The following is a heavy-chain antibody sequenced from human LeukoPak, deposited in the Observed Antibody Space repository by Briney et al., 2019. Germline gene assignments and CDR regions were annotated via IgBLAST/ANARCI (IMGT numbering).Heavy chain of an antibody. D-gene: IGHD2-2*01. CDR2: ISSSSSYI. CDR3: ARSLGYCSSTSCYAHYYGMDV. J-gene: IGHJ6*02. V-gene: IGHV3-21*01. Sequence: GGSLRLSCAASGFTFSAYEMNWVRQAPGKGLEWVSSISSSSSYIYYADSVKGRFTISRDNAKNSLYLQMNSLRAEDTAVYYCARSLGYCSSTSCYAHYYGMDVWGQGTTVTVSS. CDR1: GFTFSAYE.